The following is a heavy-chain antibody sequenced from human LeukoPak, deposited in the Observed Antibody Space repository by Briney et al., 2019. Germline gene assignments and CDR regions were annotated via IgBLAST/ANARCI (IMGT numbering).Heavy chain of an antibody. J-gene: IGHJ4*02. CDR3: ARDGGAGWSAFDY. CDR1: GYTFTGYY. V-gene: IGHV1-2*06. Sequence: GASVKVSCKASGYTFTGYYMHWVRQAPGQGLDWMGRINPNSGGTNYAQKIQGRVTMTRDTSISTASTGQSRLRSDDTAVYYCARDGGAGWSAFDYWGQGTLVTVSS. CDR2: INPNSGGT. D-gene: IGHD6-19*01.